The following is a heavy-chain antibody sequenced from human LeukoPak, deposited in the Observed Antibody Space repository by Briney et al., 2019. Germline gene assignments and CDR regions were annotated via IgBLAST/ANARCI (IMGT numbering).Heavy chain of an antibody. V-gene: IGHV1-2*02. CDR2: INPKNGGT. D-gene: IGHD2-15*01. CDR3: VVSIQTAAIPAFDS. CDR1: GYNFAHN. Sequence: ASVKVSCKASGYNFAHNIHWVRQAPGQGHEFMGWINPKNGGTKYAQNFQGRVTMTRDTSISTVYMELSSLGSDDTAVYYCVVSIQTAAIPAFDSWGQGTLVTVSS. J-gene: IGHJ4*02.